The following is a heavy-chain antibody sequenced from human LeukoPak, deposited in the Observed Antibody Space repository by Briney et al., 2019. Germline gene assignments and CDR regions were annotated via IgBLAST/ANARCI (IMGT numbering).Heavy chain of an antibody. Sequence: PGGSLRLSCAASGFAVSNNYMSWVRQAPGKGLEWVSVIYSSGSPYYADSVRGRVTISRDTSKNTLYLHMSTLRAEDTAVYYCATLRREQWRLSFVDWGQGNLVTASS. V-gene: IGHV3-66*04. CDR2: IYSSGSP. CDR3: ATLRREQWRLSFVD. CDR1: GFAVSNNY. D-gene: IGHD1/OR15-1a*01. J-gene: IGHJ4*02.